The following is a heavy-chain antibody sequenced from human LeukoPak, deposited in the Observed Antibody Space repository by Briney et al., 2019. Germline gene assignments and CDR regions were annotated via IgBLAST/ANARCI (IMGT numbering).Heavy chain of an antibody. Sequence: PGGSLRLSCAASGFTFSSYAMSWVRQAPGKGLEWVSAISGSGGSTYYAGSVKGRFTISRDNSKNTLYLQMNSLRAEDTAVYYCAKDPTYYDFWSGYFYYFDYWGQGTLVTVSS. CDR1: GFTFSSYA. CDR3: AKDPTYYDFWSGYFYYFDY. J-gene: IGHJ4*02. D-gene: IGHD3-3*01. V-gene: IGHV3-23*01. CDR2: ISGSGGST.